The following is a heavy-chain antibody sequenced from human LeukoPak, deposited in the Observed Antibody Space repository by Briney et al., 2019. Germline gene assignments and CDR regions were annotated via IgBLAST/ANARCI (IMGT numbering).Heavy chain of an antibody. J-gene: IGHJ4*02. V-gene: IGHV3-53*04. Sequence: AESLSLSCPPSGLNVSSNYMSWVRQAPGKGREWVSVIYSGEKPQYAESVKGRISISRHNSKNTLYLQMNSLSPEDTAVYYCARSSFGVVAPDYWGQGTLVTVSS. D-gene: IGHD3-3*01. CDR1: GLNVSSNY. CDR3: ARSSFGVVAPDY. CDR2: IYSGEKP.